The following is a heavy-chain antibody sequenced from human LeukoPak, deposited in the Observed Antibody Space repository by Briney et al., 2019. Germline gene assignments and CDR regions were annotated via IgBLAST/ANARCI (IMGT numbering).Heavy chain of an antibody. Sequence: GKSLKISCKGSGYSFTSYWIGWVRQMPGKGLEWMGIIYPGDSDTRYSPSFQGQVTISADKSISTAYLQWSSLKASDTAMYYCARLTVVTAIPYYFDYWGQGTLVTVSS. V-gene: IGHV5-51*01. CDR3: ARLTVVTAIPYYFDY. D-gene: IGHD2-21*02. CDR2: IYPGDSDT. CDR1: GYSFTSYW. J-gene: IGHJ4*02.